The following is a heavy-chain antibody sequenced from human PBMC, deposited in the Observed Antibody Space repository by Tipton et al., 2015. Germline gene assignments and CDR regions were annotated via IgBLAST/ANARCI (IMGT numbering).Heavy chain of an antibody. J-gene: IGHJ6*02. V-gene: IGHV4-39*01. CDR3: ARHLYYYYYGMDV. Sequence: TLSLTCTVSGGSISSSRNYWGWIRQPPGKGLEWIGSIYYSGSTYYNPSLKSRVTISVDTSKNQFSLKLSSVTAADTAVYYCARHLYYYYYGMDVWGQGTTVTVSS. CDR2: IYYSGST. CDR1: GGSISSSRNY.